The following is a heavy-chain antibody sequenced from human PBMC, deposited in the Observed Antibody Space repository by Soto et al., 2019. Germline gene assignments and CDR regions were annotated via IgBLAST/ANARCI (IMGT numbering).Heavy chain of an antibody. J-gene: IGHJ6*04. CDR3: ARDLFGWSRAITSHYYYYGMDV. CDR2: ISAYNGNT. V-gene: IGHV1-18*01. CDR1: GYTFTSYG. D-gene: IGHD3-3*01. Sequence: ASVKVSCKASGYTFTSYGISWVRQAPGQGLEWMGWISAYNGNTNYAQKLQGRVTMTTDTSTSTANMELRSLRSDDTAVYYCARDLFGWSRAITSHYYYYGMDVWGKGTTVTVSS.